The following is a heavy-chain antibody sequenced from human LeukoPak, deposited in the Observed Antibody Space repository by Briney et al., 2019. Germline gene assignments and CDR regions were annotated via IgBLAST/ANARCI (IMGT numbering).Heavy chain of an antibody. D-gene: IGHD6-13*01. V-gene: IGHV3-21*01. CDR2: ISSSSSYI. Sequence: LGGSLRLSCAASGFTFSSYSMNWVRQAPGKGLEWVSSISSSSSYIYYADSVKGRFTISRDNAKNSLYLQMNSLRAEDTAVYYCARAPSFSRRLAYSSSYSAFDIWGQGTMVTVSS. CDR1: GFTFSSYS. CDR3: ARAPSFSRRLAYSSSYSAFDI. J-gene: IGHJ3*02.